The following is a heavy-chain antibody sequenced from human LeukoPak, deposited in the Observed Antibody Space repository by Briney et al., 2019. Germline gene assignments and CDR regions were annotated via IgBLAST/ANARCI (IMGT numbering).Heavy chain of an antibody. V-gene: IGHV4-38-2*02. CDR2: IYHSGST. CDR1: GYSISSGYY. D-gene: IGHD1/OR15-1a*01. J-gene: IGHJ6*03. Sequence: SETLSLTCTVSGYSISSGYYWGWIRQPPGKGLEWIGSIYHSGSTYYNPSLKSRVTISVDTSKNQFSLKLSSVTAADTAVYYCASDNWNTYLSYYYYYMDVWGKGTTVTVSS. CDR3: ASDNWNTYLSYYYYYMDV.